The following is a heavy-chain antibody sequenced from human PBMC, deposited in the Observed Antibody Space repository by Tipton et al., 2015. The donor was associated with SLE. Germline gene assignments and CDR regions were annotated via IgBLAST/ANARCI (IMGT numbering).Heavy chain of an antibody. J-gene: IGHJ6*02. V-gene: IGHV4-38-2*02. CDR3: ARDPPSSYYYGMDV. CDR1: AYSISTGYH. D-gene: IGHD3-10*01. CDR2: IHHSGNT. Sequence: TLSLTCAVSAYSISTGYHWGWIRQPPGKGLEWIASIHHSGNTYYNPSLKSRVTISLDTSKNQFSLKLSSVTAADTAVYFCARDPPSSYYYGMDVWGRGATVTVSS.